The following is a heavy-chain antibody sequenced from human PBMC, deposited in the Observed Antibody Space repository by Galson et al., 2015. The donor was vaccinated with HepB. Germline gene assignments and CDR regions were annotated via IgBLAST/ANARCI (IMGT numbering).Heavy chain of an antibody. CDR1: GGSISSGGYS. J-gene: IGHJ5*02. V-gene: IGHV4-30-4*07. Sequence: TLSLTCAVSGGSISSGGYSWSWIRQPPGKGLEWIGYIYYSGSTYYNPSLKSRVTISVDTSKNQFSLKLSSVTAADTAVYYCARVGYYYGSGSSARGWFDPWGQGTLVTVSS. D-gene: IGHD3-10*01. CDR3: ARVGYYYGSGSSARGWFDP. CDR2: IYYSGST.